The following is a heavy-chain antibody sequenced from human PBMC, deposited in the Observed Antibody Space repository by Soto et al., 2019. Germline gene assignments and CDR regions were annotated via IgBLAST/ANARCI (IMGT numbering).Heavy chain of an antibody. CDR3: ARQGEYCSSTSCYTLYYYYYGMDV. V-gene: IGHV5-10-1*01. CDR2: IDPSDSYT. CDR1: GYSFTSYW. Sequence: GESLKISCKGSGYSFTSYWISWVRQMPGKGLEWMGRIDPSDSYTNYSPSFQGHVTISADKSISTAYLQWSSLKASDTAMYYCARQGEYCSSTSCYTLYYYYYGMDVWGQGTTVTV. D-gene: IGHD2-2*02. J-gene: IGHJ6*02.